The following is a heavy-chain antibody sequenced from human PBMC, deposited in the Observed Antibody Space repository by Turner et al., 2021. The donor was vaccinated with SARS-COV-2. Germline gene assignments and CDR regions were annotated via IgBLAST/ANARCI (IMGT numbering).Heavy chain of an antibody. Sequence: EVQLVESGGGLIQPGGSLRLSCAASGFTVSSNYMSWVRQAPGKVLEWVSVIDSGGSTYDADSVKGRFTSSRDNSKNTLYLQMNSLRAEDTAVYYCARDGAWKPECMDVWGQGTTVTVSS. CDR2: IDSGGST. J-gene: IGHJ6*02. CDR1: GFTVSSNY. D-gene: IGHD1-1*01. CDR3: ARDGAWKPECMDV. V-gene: IGHV3-53*01.